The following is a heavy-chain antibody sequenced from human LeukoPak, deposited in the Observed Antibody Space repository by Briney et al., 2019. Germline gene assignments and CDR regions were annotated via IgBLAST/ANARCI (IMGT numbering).Heavy chain of an antibody. J-gene: IGHJ4*02. V-gene: IGHV3-7*05. CDR3: ASGGYISTY. CDR2: IKEDGSEK. D-gene: IGHD5-18*01. Sequence: GGSLRLSCAASGFTFSSYWMTWVRQAPGRGLEWVANIKEDGSEKFYGHSVKGRFTISRDNAKNSLYLLMNSLTTEDTALYYCASGGYISTYWGPGTLVTVSS. CDR1: GFTFSSYW.